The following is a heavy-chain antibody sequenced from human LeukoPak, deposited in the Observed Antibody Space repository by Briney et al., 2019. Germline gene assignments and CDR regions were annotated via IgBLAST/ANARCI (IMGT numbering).Heavy chain of an antibody. D-gene: IGHD3-3*01. CDR1: GYTFTNYG. CDR3: ARITYDFWSGYYMPDDP. J-gene: IGHJ5*02. CDR2: ISIYNGDT. V-gene: IGHV1-18*01. Sequence: ASVKVSCKASGYTFTNYGISWVRQAPGQGLEWMGWISIYNGDTDYAQKLRGRVTMTTDTSTSTAYMELRSLRSDDTAVYYCARITYDFWSGYYMPDDPWGQGTLVTVSS.